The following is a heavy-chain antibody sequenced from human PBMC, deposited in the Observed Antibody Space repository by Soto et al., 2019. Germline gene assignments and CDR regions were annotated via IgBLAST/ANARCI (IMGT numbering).Heavy chain of an antibody. J-gene: IGHJ5*02. CDR2: ISPGSRYP. V-gene: IGHV3-11*06. CDR3: VRGGGGGLFDP. Sequence: QVQLVESGGGLVPPGGSLRLSCAGSGFTFGDSYMRWIRQAPGKGLEWLSYISPGSRYPAYADSVKGRFTISRDNAKRSLYLHMMSLTAEDTAIYYCVRGGGGGLFDPWGQGTMVTVSS. D-gene: IGHD2-15*01. CDR1: GFTFGDSY.